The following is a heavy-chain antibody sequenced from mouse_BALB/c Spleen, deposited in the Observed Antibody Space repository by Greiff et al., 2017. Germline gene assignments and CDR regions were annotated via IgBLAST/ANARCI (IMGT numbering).Heavy chain of an antibody. D-gene: IGHD2-1*01. Sequence: QVQLQHSGAELMKPGASVKISCKATGYTFSSYWIEWVKQRPGHGLEWIGEILPGSGSTNYNEKFKGKATFTADTSSNTAYMQLSSLTSEDSAVYYCARDYGNYPFAYWGQGTLVTVSA. CDR2: ILPGSGST. J-gene: IGHJ3*01. V-gene: IGHV1-9*01. CDR1: GYTFSSYW. CDR3: ARDYGNYPFAY.